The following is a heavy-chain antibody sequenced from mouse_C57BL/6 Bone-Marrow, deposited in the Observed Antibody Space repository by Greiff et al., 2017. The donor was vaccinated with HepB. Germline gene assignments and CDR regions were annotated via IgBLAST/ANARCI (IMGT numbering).Heavy chain of an antibody. CDR1: GYTFTDYE. Sequence: VKLQESGAELVRPGASVTLSCKASGYTFTDYEMHWVKQTPVHGLEWIGAIDPETGGTAYNQKFKGKAILTADKSSSTAYMELRSLTSEDSAVYYCTRPANFDYWGQGTTLTVSS. CDR3: TRPANFDY. CDR2: IDPETGGT. J-gene: IGHJ2*01. V-gene: IGHV1-15*01.